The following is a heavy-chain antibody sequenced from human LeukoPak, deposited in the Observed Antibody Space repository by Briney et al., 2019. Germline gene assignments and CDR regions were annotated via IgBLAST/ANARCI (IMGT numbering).Heavy chain of an antibody. V-gene: IGHV3-21*01. J-gene: IGHJ4*02. D-gene: IGHD2-2*01. CDR1: GFTFSSYS. CDR3: APGPGGVPAELEY. CDR2: IGSRSYYI. Sequence: GGSLRLSCATSGFTFSSYSMNWVRQAPGKGLEWVSSIGSRSYYIYYADSMEGRFTISRDNAKNSLYLQMNSLRAEDTAVYYGAPGPGGVPAELEYWGRGPLVTVS.